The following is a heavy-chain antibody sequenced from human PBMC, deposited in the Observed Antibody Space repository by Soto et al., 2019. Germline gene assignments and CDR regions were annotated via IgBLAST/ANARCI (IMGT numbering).Heavy chain of an antibody. CDR2: IYYSGST. V-gene: IGHV4-59*01. CDR3: ARDASRSYDIWTGYYRPNWFDP. CDR1: GGSISSYY. D-gene: IGHD3-9*01. J-gene: IGHJ5*02. Sequence: SETLSLTCTVSGGSISSYYWSWIRQPPGKGLEWIGYIYYSGSTNYNPSLKSRVTISVDTSKNQCSLKLSSVTAADTAVYYCARDASRSYDIWTGYYRPNWFDPWGQGTLVTVSS.